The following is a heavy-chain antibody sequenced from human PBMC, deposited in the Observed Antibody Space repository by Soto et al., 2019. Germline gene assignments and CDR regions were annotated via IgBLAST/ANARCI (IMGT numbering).Heavy chain of an antibody. CDR1: GDSVSSNSAA. V-gene: IGHV6-1*01. D-gene: IGHD6-13*01. Sequence: SQTLSLTCAISGDSVSSNSAAWNWIRQSPSRGLEWLGRTYYRSKWYNDYAVSVKSRITINPDASKNQFSLQLNSVTPEDTSVYYCARDWYNSTWFRLDYWGQGTLVTVSS. CDR2: TYYRSKWYN. CDR3: ARDWYNSTWFRLDY. J-gene: IGHJ4*02.